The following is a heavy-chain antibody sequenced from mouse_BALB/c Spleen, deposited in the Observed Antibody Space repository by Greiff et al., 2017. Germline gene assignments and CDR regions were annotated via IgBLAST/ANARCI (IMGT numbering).Heavy chain of an antibody. J-gene: IGHJ2*01. CDR2: IYPGDGDT. CDR3: ARNVDY. CDR1: GYTFTSYW. V-gene: IGHV1-87*01. Sequence: QVQLKQSGAELARPGASVKLSCKASGYTFTSYWMQWVKQRPGQGLEWIGAIYPGDGDTRYTQKFKGKATLTADKSSSTAYMQLSSLASEDSAVYYCARNVDYWGQGTTLTVSS.